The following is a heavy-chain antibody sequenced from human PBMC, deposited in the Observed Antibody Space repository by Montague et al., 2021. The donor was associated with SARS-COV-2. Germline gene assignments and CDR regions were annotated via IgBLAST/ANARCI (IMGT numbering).Heavy chain of an antibody. CDR1: GLTVNANF. CDR3: ASGLGYGDYGDY. V-gene: IGHV3-53*01. CDR2: IYAGGGT. D-gene: IGHD4-17*01. Sequence: SLRLSCAASGLTVNANFMTWVRQAPGKGLEWVSVIYAGGGTDYADSVKGRFTVSRDNSKNTLYLQMNSLRVDDTALYYCASGLGYGDYGDYWGQGTLVTVSS. J-gene: IGHJ4*02.